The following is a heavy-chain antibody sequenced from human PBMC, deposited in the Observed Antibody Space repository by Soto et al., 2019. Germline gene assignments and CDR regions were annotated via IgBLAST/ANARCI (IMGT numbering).Heavy chain of an antibody. D-gene: IGHD1-1*01. J-gene: IGHJ6*02. CDR2: INHSGST. CDR3: ARGGYRYYYYGMDV. V-gene: IGHV4-34*01. CDR1: GGSFSGYY. Sequence: QVQLQQWGAGLLKPSETLSLTCAVYGGSFSGYYWSWIRQPPGKGLEWIGEINHSGSTNYNPSLKSRVTISVDTSKNQLSLKLSSVTAADTAVYYCARGGYRYYYYGMDVWGQGTTVTVSS.